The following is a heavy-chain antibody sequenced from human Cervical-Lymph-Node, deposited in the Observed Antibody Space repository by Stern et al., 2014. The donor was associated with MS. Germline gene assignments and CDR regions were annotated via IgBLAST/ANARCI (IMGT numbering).Heavy chain of an antibody. CDR2: IFDSGST. Sequence: QLQLQESGPGLVKPSETLSLTCTLSGGSVSSHYWSWFRQTPGQGLEWIGYIFDSGSTNYNPPLKSRVTMSLDMSKNQFSLNLTSVTAADTAVYYCARGVNNWLDPWGQGTQVTVSS. J-gene: IGHJ5*02. CDR1: GGSVSSHY. V-gene: IGHV4-59*02. CDR3: ARGVNNWLDP.